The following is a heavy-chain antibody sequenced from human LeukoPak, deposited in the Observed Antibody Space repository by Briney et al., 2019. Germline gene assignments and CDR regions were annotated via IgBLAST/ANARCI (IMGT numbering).Heavy chain of an antibody. D-gene: IGHD6-19*01. CDR3: AKSLVAVAGVIDY. Sequence: GGSLRLSCAASGFTFSSYGMHWVRQAPGKGLEWVAVVSHDGSNKYYADSVKGRFTISRDNSKNTLYLQMNSLRAEDTAVYYCAKSLVAVAGVIDYWGQGTLVTVSS. J-gene: IGHJ4*02. CDR1: GFTFSSYG. V-gene: IGHV3-30*18. CDR2: VSHDGSNK.